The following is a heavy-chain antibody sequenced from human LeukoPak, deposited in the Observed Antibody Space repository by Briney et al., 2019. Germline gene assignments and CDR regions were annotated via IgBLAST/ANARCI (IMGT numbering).Heavy chain of an antibody. Sequence: SETLSLTCTVSGGSISTYYWSWIRQPPGKGLEWIGYIYSSGSTNYNPSLKSRVTISVDTSKSQFSLKLSSVTAADTAVYYCARQREYYESSGYYSFDYWGQGTLVTVSS. CDR1: GGSISTYY. CDR2: IYSSGST. V-gene: IGHV4-59*08. J-gene: IGHJ4*02. CDR3: ARQREYYESSGYYSFDY. D-gene: IGHD3-22*01.